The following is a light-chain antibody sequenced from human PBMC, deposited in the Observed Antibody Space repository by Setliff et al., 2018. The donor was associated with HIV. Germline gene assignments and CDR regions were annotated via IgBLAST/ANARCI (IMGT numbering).Light chain of an antibody. V-gene: IGLV2-8*01. CDR2: EVS. CDR1: SSDIGDYNY. Sequence: ALTQPPSASGSPGQSVTISCTGTSSDIGDYNYVSWYQQHPGKAPKLMIYEVSKRPSGVPDRFSGSKSGNTASLTVSGLQAEDEADYYCSSYAGSNVVFGGGTKVTGL. CDR3: SSYAGSNVV. J-gene: IGLJ2*01.